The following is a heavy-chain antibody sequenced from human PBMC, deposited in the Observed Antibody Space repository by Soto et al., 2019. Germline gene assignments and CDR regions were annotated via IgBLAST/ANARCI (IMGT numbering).Heavy chain of an antibody. Sequence: QVQLQQWGAGLLKPSETLSLTCGVYGGSFSGYYWSWIRQPPGKGLEWIGEINHSGSTNYNNPSLKSRVTISVDTSKNQFSPKLSSVTAADTAVYYCARQFKGIAMRDYWGQGTLVTVSS. CDR1: GGSFSGYY. D-gene: IGHD6-13*01. J-gene: IGHJ4*02. V-gene: IGHV4-34*01. CDR3: ARQFKGIAMRDY. CDR2: INHSGST.